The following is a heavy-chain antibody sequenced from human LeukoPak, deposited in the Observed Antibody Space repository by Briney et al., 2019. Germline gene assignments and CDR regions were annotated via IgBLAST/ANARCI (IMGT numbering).Heavy chain of an antibody. V-gene: IGHV3-48*04. D-gene: IGHD6-19*01. J-gene: IGHJ4*02. CDR1: GFSFSDYS. CDR2: IGGVSSTM. CDR3: ARDGGGWVIDY. Sequence: PGGSLRLSCAASGFSFSDYSMNWVRQAPGKGLEWVSYIGGVSSTMYYADSVKGRFTISRDNAKNSLYLEVNDPRVEDTAVYYCARDGGGWVIDYWGQGTLVTVSS.